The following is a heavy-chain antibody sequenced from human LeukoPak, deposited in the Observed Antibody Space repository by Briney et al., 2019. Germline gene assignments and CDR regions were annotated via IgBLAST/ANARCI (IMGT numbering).Heavy chain of an antibody. CDR2: ISGSGGST. V-gene: IGHV3-23*01. Sequence: GGSLRLTCAAPGFTFSSYAMSWVRQAPGKGLEWVSAISGSGGSTYYADSVKGRFTISRDNSKNTLYLQMNSLRAEDTAVYYCAKVPYYYYYYMDVWGKGTTVTVSS. CDR1: GFTFSSYA. J-gene: IGHJ6*03. CDR3: AKVPYYYYYYMDV.